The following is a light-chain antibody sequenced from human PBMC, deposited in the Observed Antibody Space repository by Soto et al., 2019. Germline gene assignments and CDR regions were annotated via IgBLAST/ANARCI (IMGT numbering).Light chain of an antibody. CDR3: QQYNLKPWT. CDR1: RDISSW. CDR2: DAS. J-gene: IGKJ1*01. Sequence: DIQMTQSPSTLSASIGDRVTITCRASRDISSWLAWYQQKPGQAPKLLIHDASRLESGVPSRFSGSGSGTEFTLTISSLQPDDFATYYCQQYNLKPWTFGRVTMVDIK. V-gene: IGKV1-5*01.